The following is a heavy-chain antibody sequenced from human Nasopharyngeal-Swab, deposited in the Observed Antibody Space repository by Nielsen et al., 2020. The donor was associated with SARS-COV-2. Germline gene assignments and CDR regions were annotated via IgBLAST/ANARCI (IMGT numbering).Heavy chain of an antibody. J-gene: IGHJ6*02. Sequence: GGSLRLSCAISRFTFGSYWMNWVRQAPGKGLEWVARIKQDGSERYYVDSVKGRFTISRDNAKNSLYLQMNSLRDEDTAVYYCAGGSGSYGGAYQYYYAMDVWGQGTTVTVSS. CDR1: RFTFGSYW. D-gene: IGHD6-19*01. CDR2: IKQDGSER. CDR3: AGGSGSYGGAYQYYYAMDV. V-gene: IGHV3-7*04.